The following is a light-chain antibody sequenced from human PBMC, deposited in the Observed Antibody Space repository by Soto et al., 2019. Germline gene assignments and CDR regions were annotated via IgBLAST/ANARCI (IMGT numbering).Light chain of an antibody. J-gene: IGKJ2*01. Sequence: DIVMTQSRDSLAVSLGERATINCKSSQSVLYSSNNKNYLAWYQQKPGQPPKLLIYWASTRESGVPDRFSGSGSGTDFTLTISSLQAEDVAVYYCQQYYSNMYTFGQGTKLEIK. V-gene: IGKV4-1*01. CDR2: WAS. CDR1: QSVLYSSNNKNY. CDR3: QQYYSNMYT.